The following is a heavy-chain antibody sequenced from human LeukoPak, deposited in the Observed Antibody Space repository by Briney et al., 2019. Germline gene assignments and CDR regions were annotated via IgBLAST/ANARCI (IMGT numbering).Heavy chain of an antibody. CDR3: ARYSHQYHHSSGNSLYGLDI. D-gene: IGHD3-10*01. CDR2: IYPGDSDT. J-gene: IGHJ6*02. CDR1: GYTFSNYW. V-gene: IGHV5-51*01. Sequence: GESLKSSCKGSGYTFSNYWIGWVRQMPEKCLEWMGIIYPGDSDTKYRPSLQGQVTISVDKSISTVYLQWSSLKASDTAMYYCARYSHQYHHSSGNSLYGLDIWGQGTTVIVSS.